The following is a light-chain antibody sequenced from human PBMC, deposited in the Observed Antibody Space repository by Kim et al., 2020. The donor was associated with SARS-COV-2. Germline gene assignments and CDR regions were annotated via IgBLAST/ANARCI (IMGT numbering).Light chain of an antibody. J-gene: IGLJ3*02. CDR1: SGSVSPGYY. V-gene: IGLV8-61*01. Sequence: QTVVTQEPSFSVSPGGTVTLTCGLSSGSVSPGYYPSWYQQTPGQAPRTLIYSTNTRSSGVPDRFSGSILGNKAALTITGAQADDESDYYCVLYMGSGIWVFGGGTQLTVL. CDR3: VLYMGSGIWV. CDR2: STN.